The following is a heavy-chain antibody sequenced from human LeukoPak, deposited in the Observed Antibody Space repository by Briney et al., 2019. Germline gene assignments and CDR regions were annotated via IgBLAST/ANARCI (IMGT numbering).Heavy chain of an antibody. Sequence: GGSLRLSCGASGFTFSNYWMSWVRQAPGKGLEWVSAISGSGGSTYYADSVKGRFTISRDNSKNTLYLQMNSLRAEDTAVYYCAGLATMPWYFDYWGQGTLVTVSS. CDR2: ISGSGGST. V-gene: IGHV3-23*01. D-gene: IGHD5-12*01. CDR1: GFTFSNYW. J-gene: IGHJ4*02. CDR3: AGLATMPWYFDY.